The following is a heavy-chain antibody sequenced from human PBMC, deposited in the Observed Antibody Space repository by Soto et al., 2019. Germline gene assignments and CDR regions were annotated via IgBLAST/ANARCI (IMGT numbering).Heavy chain of an antibody. D-gene: IGHD2-2*01. CDR2: INAGNGNT. J-gene: IGHJ5*02. CDR3: ARDRRVPAAMMENWFDP. CDR1: GYTFTSYA. V-gene: IGHV1-3*01. Sequence: QVQLVQSGAEVKKPGASVKVSCKASGYTFTSYAMHWVRQAPGQRLEWMGWINAGNGNTKYSQKFQGRVTITRDTSASTAYMELSSLRSEDTAVYYCARDRRVPAAMMENWFDPWGQGTLVTVSS.